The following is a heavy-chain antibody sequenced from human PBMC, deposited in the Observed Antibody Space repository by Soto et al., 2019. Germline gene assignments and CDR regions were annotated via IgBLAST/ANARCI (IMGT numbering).Heavy chain of an antibody. J-gene: IGHJ3*02. CDR1: GFTFSDYY. CDR3: ARGRLSSSWTVRRDAFDI. V-gene: IGHV3-11*01. Sequence: GESLKISCAASGFTFSDYYMSWIRQAPGKGLEWVSYISSSGSTIYYADSVKGRFTISRDNAKNSLYLQMNSLRAEDTAVYYCARGRLSSSWTVRRDAFDIWGQGTMVTVSS. CDR2: ISSSGSTI. D-gene: IGHD6-13*01.